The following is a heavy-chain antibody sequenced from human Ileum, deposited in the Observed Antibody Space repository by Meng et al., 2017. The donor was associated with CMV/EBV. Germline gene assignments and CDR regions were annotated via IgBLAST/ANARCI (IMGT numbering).Heavy chain of an antibody. V-gene: IGHV4-39*07. CDR3: ARWSPESSSWSGFDF. Sequence: QPQLHESCPRLVTPPETLSLICTVSGGSISIGSHYWGWIRQPPGKGLEWIGILYYSGTTYYNPSLKSRVTMSVGTSENQFSLKMNSVTAADTAVYYCARWSPESSSWSGFDFWGQGTLVTVSS. D-gene: IGHD6-13*01. J-gene: IGHJ4*02. CDR1: GGSISIGSHY. CDR2: LYYSGTT.